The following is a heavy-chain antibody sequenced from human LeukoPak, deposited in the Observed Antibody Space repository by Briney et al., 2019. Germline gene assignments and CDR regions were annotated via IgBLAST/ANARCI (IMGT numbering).Heavy chain of an antibody. CDR2: IYTSGST. Sequence: SETLSLTCTVSGGSISSYYWSWIRQPAGKGLEWIGRIYTSGSTNYNPSLKSRVTISVDKSKNQFSLKLSSVTAADTAVYYCARATMLWDYFDYWGQGSLVTVSS. J-gene: IGHJ4*02. CDR3: ARATMLWDYFDY. CDR1: GGSISSYY. V-gene: IGHV4-4*07. D-gene: IGHD3-10*01.